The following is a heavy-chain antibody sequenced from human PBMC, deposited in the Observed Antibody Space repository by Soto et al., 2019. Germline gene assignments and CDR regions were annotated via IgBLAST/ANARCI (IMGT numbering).Heavy chain of an antibody. CDR3: VRDVESPGISGSWGAFDI. V-gene: IGHV4-4*07. CDR1: GGSIRNYY. CDR2: IYSSGNT. D-gene: IGHD1-20*01. Sequence: PSETLSLTCTDSGGSIRNYYWTWIRQPAGKGLEWIGRIYSSGNTVYNASLKSRVTMSIDMSKNQFSLKLSSMTAADTAVYYCVRDVESPGISGSWGAFDIWGQGTVVTVSS. J-gene: IGHJ3*02.